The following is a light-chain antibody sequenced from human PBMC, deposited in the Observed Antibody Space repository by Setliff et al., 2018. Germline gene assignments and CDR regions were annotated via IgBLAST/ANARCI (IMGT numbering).Light chain of an antibody. CDR1: DSNIGSYS. CDR3: AAWDDSPKGWV. J-gene: IGLJ3*02. V-gene: IGLV1-44*01. Sequence: QSVLTQPPSASGTPGQRITISCSGSDSNIGSYSVNWYMQLPGTAPKVIIYNNSHRPSGVPDRFSASKSGTSASLAISGLQFEDEAEYYCAAWDDSPKGWVFAGGTKGTVL. CDR2: NNS.